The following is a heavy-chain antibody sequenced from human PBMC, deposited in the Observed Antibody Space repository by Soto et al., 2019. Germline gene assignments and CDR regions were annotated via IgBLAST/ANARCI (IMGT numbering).Heavy chain of an antibody. V-gene: IGHV3-48*01. CDR2: ISSSSSTI. Sequence: EVQLVESGGGLVQPGGSLRLSCAASGFTFSSYSMHWVRQAPGKGLEWVSYISSSSSTIYYADSVKGRFTISRDNAKNALYLQMNSLRAEDTAVYYCARDGTGDYFNWGQGTLVTVSS. J-gene: IGHJ4*02. CDR1: GFTFSSYS. CDR3: ARDGTGDYFN. D-gene: IGHD4-17*01.